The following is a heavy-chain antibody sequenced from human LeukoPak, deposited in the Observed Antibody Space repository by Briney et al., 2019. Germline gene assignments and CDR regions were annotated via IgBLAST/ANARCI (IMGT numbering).Heavy chain of an antibody. D-gene: IGHD4-11*01. CDR1: GGSFSGYY. CDR3: ARGGRRAYRGIDY. CDR2: INHSGST. Sequence: SETLSLTCAVYGGSFSGYYWSWIRQPPGKGLEWIGEINHSGSTNYNPSLKSRVTISVDTSKNQFSLKLSSVTAADTAVYYCARGGRRAYRGIDYWGQGTLVTVSS. J-gene: IGHJ4*02. V-gene: IGHV4-34*01.